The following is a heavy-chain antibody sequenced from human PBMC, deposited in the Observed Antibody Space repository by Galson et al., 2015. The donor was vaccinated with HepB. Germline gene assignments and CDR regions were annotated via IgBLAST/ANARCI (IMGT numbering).Heavy chain of an antibody. CDR3: AREIDGDIVATCWYCFVY. CDR2: NCDYTGNT. J-gene: IGHJ4*02. D-gene: IGHD5-12*01. CDR1: GYTFTNYG. Sequence: SVKVSSKVSGYTFTNYGISCLRPAPGQGLEWMGWNCDYTGNTNYAQKLPGIVTMTTDTSQSTAYMELRSLRSDDTAVYYCAREIDGDIVATCWYCFVYWGQGTLVTVLS. V-gene: IGHV1-18*01.